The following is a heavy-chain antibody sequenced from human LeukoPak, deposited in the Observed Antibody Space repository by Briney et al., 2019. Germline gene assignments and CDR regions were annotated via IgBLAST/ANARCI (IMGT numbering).Heavy chain of an antibody. J-gene: IGHJ4*02. Sequence: ASVKVSCKASGYIFTGYYMHWVRQAPGQGLEWMGWINPNSGGTNYAQKFQGRVTMTRDTSISTAYMELSRLRSDDTAVYYCARDPAAAGTGALYYFDYWGQGTLVTVSS. D-gene: IGHD6-13*01. CDR3: ARDPAAAGTGALYYFDY. CDR2: INPNSGGT. V-gene: IGHV1-2*02. CDR1: GYIFTGYY.